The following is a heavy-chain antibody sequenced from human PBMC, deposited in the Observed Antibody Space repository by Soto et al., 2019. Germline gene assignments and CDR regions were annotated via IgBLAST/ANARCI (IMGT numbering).Heavy chain of an antibody. CDR3: AHSVVAGLGYYFDY. J-gene: IGHJ4*02. D-gene: IGHD6-19*01. Sequence: QITLKESGPTLVKPTQTLTLTCTFSGFSLSSTRVAVGWIRQPPGTALEWLALIYWDDDKRYSPFLKSMLTNTKDTSKNQVVLTMTNMDPVDTATDFCAHSVVAGLGYYFDYWGQGTLVTVSS. V-gene: IGHV2-5*02. CDR1: GFSLSSTRVA. CDR2: IYWDDDK.